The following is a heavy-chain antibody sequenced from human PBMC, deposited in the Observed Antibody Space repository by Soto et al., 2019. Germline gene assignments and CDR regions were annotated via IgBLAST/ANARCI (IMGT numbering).Heavy chain of an antibody. CDR2: IFSNDEK. CDR1: GFSLSNARMG. Sequence: SGPTLVNPTAALTLTCTVSGFSLSNARMGVSWIRQRPGKALEWLAHIFSNDEKSYSTSLKSRLTISKDTSKSQVVLTMTNRDPVDTATYYCARIRPGHCSGGSCYVVGWFDHWGQGTLVTVS. D-gene: IGHD2-15*01. J-gene: IGHJ5*02. CDR3: ARIRPGHCSGGSCYVVGWFDH. V-gene: IGHV2-26*01.